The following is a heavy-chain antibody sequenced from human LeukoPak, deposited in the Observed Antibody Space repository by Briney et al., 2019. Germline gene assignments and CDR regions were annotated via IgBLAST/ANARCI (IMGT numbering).Heavy chain of an antibody. J-gene: IGHJ4*02. V-gene: IGHV1-69*04. CDR2: IIPILGVT. CDR3: ARSSDLDF. CDR1: RGTLSSYA. Sequence: GASVKDSCKASRGTLSSYAISWVRQAPGQGLEWMGRIIPILGVTNYGQNFEGRVTITADKSTDTAFMELRSLRSEDTAVYYCARSSDLDFWGQGTVVTVSS.